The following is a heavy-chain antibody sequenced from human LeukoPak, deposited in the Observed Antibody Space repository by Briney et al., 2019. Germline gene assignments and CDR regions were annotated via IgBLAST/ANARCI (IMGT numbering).Heavy chain of an antibody. Sequence: ASVKVSCKASGYTFTGYYMHWVRQAPGQGLEWMGWINPNSGGTNYAQKFQGRVTTTRDTSISTAYMELSRLRSDDTAVYYCARAAKRITMVRDLDYWGQGTQVTVSS. CDR1: GYTFTGYY. D-gene: IGHD3-10*01. J-gene: IGHJ4*02. V-gene: IGHV1-2*02. CDR3: ARAAKRITMVRDLDY. CDR2: INPNSGGT.